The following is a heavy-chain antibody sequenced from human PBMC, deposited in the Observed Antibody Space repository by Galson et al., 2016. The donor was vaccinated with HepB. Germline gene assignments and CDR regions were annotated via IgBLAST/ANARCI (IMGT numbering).Heavy chain of an antibody. CDR1: GFTFSNFG. D-gene: IGHD3-10*01. J-gene: IGHJ6*02. CDR2: ISGTGDET. V-gene: IGHV3-23*01. CDR3: AQATRGIRGVMIYGMDV. Sequence: SLRLSCAASGFTFSNFGMSWVRQAPGKGLEWVSSISGTGDETYHADSVKGRFTISRDTPKNTLYLQMNSLKAADTAVYYCAQATRGIRGVMIYGMDVWGQGTTVTVS.